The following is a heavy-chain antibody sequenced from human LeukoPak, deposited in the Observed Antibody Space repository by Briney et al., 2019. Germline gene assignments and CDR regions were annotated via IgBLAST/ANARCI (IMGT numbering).Heavy chain of an antibody. D-gene: IGHD1-26*01. J-gene: IGHJ4*02. CDR1: GGSITTESYF. Sequence: PSETPSLTCSLSGGSITTESYFWTWIRQPPGKGLDWIGSVFYSGNTNYNPSLKSRVTISIETSKTQFSLRLDSVTAADTAVYYWAREWELLSGEYFDCWGQGTLVTVSS. V-gene: IGHV4-39*07. CDR3: AREWELLSGEYFDC. CDR2: VFYSGNT.